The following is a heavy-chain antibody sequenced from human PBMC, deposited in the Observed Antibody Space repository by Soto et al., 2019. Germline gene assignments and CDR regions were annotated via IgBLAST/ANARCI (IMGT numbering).Heavy chain of an antibody. D-gene: IGHD3-10*01. CDR2: IDPSNSYV. V-gene: IGHV5-10-1*04. CDR1: EYSFSIFW. J-gene: IGHJ4*02. CDR3: ARHQAGSGNANFDF. Sequence: GESLKISCQAFEYSFSIFWISWVRQLPGKGLEWMGRIDPSNSYVAYSPSFQGQVTISVDRSARTAFLHWRSLKASDSATYYCARHQAGSGNANFDFWGQGSQVTVSS.